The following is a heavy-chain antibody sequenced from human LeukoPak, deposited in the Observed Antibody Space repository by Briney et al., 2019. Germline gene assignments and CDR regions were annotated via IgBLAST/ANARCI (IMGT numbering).Heavy chain of an antibody. V-gene: IGHV4-30-4*01. CDR2: INHSGST. Sequence: SQTLSLTCTVSGGSISSGDYYWSWIRQPPGKGLEWIGEINHSGSTNYNPSLKSRVTISVDTSKNQFSLKLSSVTAADTAVYYCAGSTLNYWGQGTLVTVSS. CDR1: GGSISSGDYY. J-gene: IGHJ4*02. D-gene: IGHD3-10*01. CDR3: AGSTLNY.